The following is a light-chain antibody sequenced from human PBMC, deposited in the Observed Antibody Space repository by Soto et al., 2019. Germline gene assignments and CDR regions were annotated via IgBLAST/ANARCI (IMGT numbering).Light chain of an antibody. CDR1: QGISNY. V-gene: IGKV1-9*01. Sequence: DIQLTQSPSFLSASVGDRVSITCRASQGISNYLAWYQQKPGKAPKLLIYAASTLQSGVPSRFSGSGSGTEFTLTISSLQPEDFATYYCQQLNSYPPYTFGQGTKLDIK. CDR3: QQLNSYPPYT. CDR2: AAS. J-gene: IGKJ2*01.